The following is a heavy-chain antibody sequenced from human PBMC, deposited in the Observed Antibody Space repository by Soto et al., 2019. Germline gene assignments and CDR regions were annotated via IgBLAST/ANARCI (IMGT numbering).Heavy chain of an antibody. V-gene: IGHV1-69*13. CDR1: GGTFSSYA. J-gene: IGHJ6*02. CDR3: ARENAQRDYGDYLAYGMDV. Sequence: SVKVSCKASGGTFSSYAISWVRQAPGQGLEWMGGIIPIFGTANYAQKFQGRVTITADESTSTAYMELSSLRSEDTAVYYCARENAQRDYGDYLAYGMDVWGQGTTVTVSS. D-gene: IGHD4-17*01. CDR2: IIPIFGTA.